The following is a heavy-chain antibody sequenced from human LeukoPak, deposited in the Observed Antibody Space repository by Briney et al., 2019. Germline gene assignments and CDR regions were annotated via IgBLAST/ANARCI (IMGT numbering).Heavy chain of an antibody. J-gene: IGHJ6*03. CDR3: ARNERYSSGWYPSGYYYMDV. D-gene: IGHD6-19*01. CDR1: GYTFTGYY. V-gene: IGHV1-2*02. CDR2: TNPNSGGT. Sequence: ASVKVSCKASGYTFTGYYMHWVRQAPGQGLEWMGWTNPNSGGTNYAQKFQGRVTMTRDTSISTAYMEPSRLRSDDTAVYYCARNERYSSGWYPSGYYYMDVWGKGTTVAVSS.